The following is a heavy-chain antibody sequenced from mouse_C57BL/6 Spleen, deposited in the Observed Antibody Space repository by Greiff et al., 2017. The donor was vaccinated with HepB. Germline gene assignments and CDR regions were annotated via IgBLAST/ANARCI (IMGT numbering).Heavy chain of an antibody. CDR3: TRETYYGSSWGFDY. CDR1: GYTFTSYW. V-gene: IGHV1-5*01. CDR2: IYPGNSDT. Sequence: VQLQQSGTVLARPGASVKMSCKTSGYTFTSYWMHWVKQRPGQGLEWIGAIYPGNSDTSYNQKFKGKAKLTAVTSASTAYMELSSLTNEDSAVYYCTRETYYGSSWGFDYWGQGTTLTVSS. J-gene: IGHJ2*01. D-gene: IGHD1-1*01.